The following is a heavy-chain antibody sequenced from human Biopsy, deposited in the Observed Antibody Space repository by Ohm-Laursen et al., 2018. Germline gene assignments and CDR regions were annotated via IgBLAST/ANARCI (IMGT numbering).Heavy chain of an antibody. D-gene: IGHD3-10*01. CDR1: GFTFSGHA. Sequence: SLRLSCAASGFTFSGHAMSWVRQAPGKGLECVSIIDGGGGSTWYSDPVKGRFTVSRDNSKNTLYLQMNSLRAEDTAVFYCAKDRGVARTYYYYPYGMDVWGQGTTVTVSS. CDR2: IDGGGGST. CDR3: AKDRGVARTYYYYPYGMDV. V-gene: IGHV3-23*01. J-gene: IGHJ6*02.